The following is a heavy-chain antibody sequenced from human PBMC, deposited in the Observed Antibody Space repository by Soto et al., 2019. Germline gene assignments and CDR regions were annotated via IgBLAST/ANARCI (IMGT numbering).Heavy chain of an antibody. J-gene: IGHJ6*03. CDR3: ARRFPPLHDFWSGYYTPLAYYYYYYMDV. CDR1: GGSISSSSYY. CDR2: IYYSGST. Sequence: PSETLSLTCTVSGGSISSSSYYWGWIRQPPGKGLEWIGSIYYSGSTYYNPSLKSRVTISVDTSKNQFSLKLSSVTAADTAVYYCARRFPPLHDFWSGYYTPLAYYYYYYMDVWGKGTTVTVSS. D-gene: IGHD3-3*01. V-gene: IGHV4-39*01.